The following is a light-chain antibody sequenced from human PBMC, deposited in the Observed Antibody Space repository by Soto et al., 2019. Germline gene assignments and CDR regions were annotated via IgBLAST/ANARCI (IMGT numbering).Light chain of an antibody. CDR2: DTS. J-gene: IGKJ5*01. CDR3: QQHNTRRSIS. CDR1: QSVSSK. Sequence: EIVMTHSPATLSVSPGERATLSCSASQSVSSKLAWYQHKPGQAPRLLIYDTSTRAAGIPARFTGSGSGTDFTLTISSLQSEDFAVYYCQQHNTRRSISFGQGTRLEIK. V-gene: IGKV3-15*01.